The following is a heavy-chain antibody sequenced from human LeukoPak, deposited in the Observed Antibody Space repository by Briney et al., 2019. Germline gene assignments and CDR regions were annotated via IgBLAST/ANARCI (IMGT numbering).Heavy chain of an antibody. D-gene: IGHD4-17*01. CDR2: INPNSGGT. CDR3: ARERTTVTTGLGY. J-gene: IGHJ4*02. V-gene: IGHV1-2*02. CDR1: GYTFTGYY. Sequence: ASVKVSCKASGYTFTGYYMHWVRQAPGQGLEWMGWINPNSGGTNYVQKFQGRVTMTRDTSISTAYMELGRLRSDDTAVYYCARERTTVTTGLGYWGQGTLVTVSS.